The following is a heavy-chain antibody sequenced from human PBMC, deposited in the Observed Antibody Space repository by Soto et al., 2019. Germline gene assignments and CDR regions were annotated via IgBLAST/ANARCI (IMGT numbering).Heavy chain of an antibody. CDR3: ARVQDGFYWYFDL. V-gene: IGHV3-7*01. J-gene: IGHJ2*01. CDR1: GFTFSNYA. CDR2: ISDGGGET. Sequence: GGSLRLSCAASGFTFSNYAVTWVRQAPGKGLEWVANISDGGGETYYVDSVKGRFTISRDNAKNSLYLQMNSLRAEDTAVYYCARVQDGFYWYFDLWGRGTLVTVSS.